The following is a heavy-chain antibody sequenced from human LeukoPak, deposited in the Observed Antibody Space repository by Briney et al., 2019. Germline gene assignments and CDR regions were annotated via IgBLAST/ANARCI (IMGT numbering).Heavy chain of an antibody. Sequence: GGSLRLSCAASGFTFSGSGMHWVRQAPGKGLEWVAFIRNDGTNKYYAESVKGRFTISRDNAKNSLYLQVNSLRAEDTAVCYCARGSRFGVVERDAFDIWGLGTMVTVSS. V-gene: IGHV3-30*02. D-gene: IGHD3-3*01. CDR3: ARGSRFGVVERDAFDI. J-gene: IGHJ3*02. CDR1: GFTFSGSG. CDR2: IRNDGTNK.